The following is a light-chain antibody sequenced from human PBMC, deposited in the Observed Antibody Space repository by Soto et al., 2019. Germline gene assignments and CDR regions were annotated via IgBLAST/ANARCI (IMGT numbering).Light chain of an antibody. Sequence: QSALTQPPSVSGSPGQSVTISCTGSSSDVGSYNRVSWYQPPPGTAPRVMLYEVSNRPLGVPHRFSGSKSGNTASLTISGLQAEDEADYYCTSYTSSSTLVFGGGTKLTVL. CDR1: SSDVGSYNR. V-gene: IGLV2-18*02. J-gene: IGLJ2*01. CDR2: EVS. CDR3: TSYTSSSTLV.